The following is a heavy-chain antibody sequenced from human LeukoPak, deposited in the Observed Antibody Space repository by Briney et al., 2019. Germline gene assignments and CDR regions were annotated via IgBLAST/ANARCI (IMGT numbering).Heavy chain of an antibody. CDR1: VYTFSSNA. CDR3: AKDPPIVVGPAAYDY. V-gene: IGHV3-23*01. D-gene: IGHD2-2*01. J-gene: IGHJ4*02. Sequence: GGALRLSCAASVYTFSSNALCWVRQEPGGGLEWVSAISGTGGSTYYADSVKGRFTISRDNSKNTLYLQMNSLRAEDTAVYYCAKDPPIVVGPAAYDYWGQGTLVAVS. CDR2: ISGTGGST.